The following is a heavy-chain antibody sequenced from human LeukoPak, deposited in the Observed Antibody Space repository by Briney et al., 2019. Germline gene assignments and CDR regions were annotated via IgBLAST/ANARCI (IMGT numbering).Heavy chain of an antibody. CDR2: INPNSGGT. Sequence: GASVKVSCKASGYTFTGYYMHWVRQAPGQGLEWMGWINPNSGGTNYAQKFQGRATMTRDTSISTAYMELSRLRSDDTAVYYCARPYYYGSGSYYTYWGQGTLVTVSS. V-gene: IGHV1-2*02. D-gene: IGHD3-10*01. J-gene: IGHJ4*02. CDR3: ARPYYYGSGSYYTY. CDR1: GYTFTGYY.